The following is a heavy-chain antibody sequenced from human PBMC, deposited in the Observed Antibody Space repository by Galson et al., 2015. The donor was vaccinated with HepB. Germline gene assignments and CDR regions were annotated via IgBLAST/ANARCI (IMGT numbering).Heavy chain of an antibody. J-gene: IGHJ4*02. CDR1: GFTFKNAY. V-gene: IGHV3-15*01. CDR3: TTLLRWQRLRDDGY. Sequence: SLRLSCAASGFTFKNAYMTWVRQAPGKGLEWVGRIKSETDGGAIDYAAPVKGRFTISRDDSKNTLYLQMNSLKIEDTAVYYCTTLLRWQRLRDDGYWGQGTLVTVSS. CDR2: IKSETDGGAI. D-gene: IGHD5-12*01.